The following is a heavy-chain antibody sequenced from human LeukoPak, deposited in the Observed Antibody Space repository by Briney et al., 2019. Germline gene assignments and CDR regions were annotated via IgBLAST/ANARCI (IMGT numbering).Heavy chain of an antibody. D-gene: IGHD5-18*01. V-gene: IGHV1-18*01. CDR3: ARDLRGYSYGYRFDY. J-gene: IGHJ4*02. Sequence: ASVKVSCKASGYTFTSYGISWVRQAPGQGLEWMGWISAYNGNTNYAQKLQCRVTMTTDTSTSTAYMELRSLRSDDTAVYYCARDLRGYSYGYRFDYWGQGTLVTVSS. CDR2: ISAYNGNT. CDR1: GYTFTSYG.